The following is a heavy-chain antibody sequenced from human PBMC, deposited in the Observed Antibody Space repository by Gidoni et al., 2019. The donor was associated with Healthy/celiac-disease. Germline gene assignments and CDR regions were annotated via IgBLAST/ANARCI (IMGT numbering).Heavy chain of an antibody. V-gene: IGHV4-31*03. J-gene: IGHJ6*03. Sequence: QVQLQESGPGLVKPSQTLSLTFTVSGGSISSGGYYWSWIRQHPGKGLEWIGYIYYSGSTDYNPSLKSRVTISVDTSKNQFSLKLSSVTAADTAVYYCARESTGDDYYYYMDVWGKGTTVTVSS. D-gene: IGHD7-27*01. CDR1: GGSISSGGYY. CDR2: IYYSGST. CDR3: ARESTGDDYYYYMDV.